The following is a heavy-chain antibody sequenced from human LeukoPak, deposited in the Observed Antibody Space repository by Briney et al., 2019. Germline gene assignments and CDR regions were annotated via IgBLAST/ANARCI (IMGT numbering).Heavy chain of an antibody. CDR2: ISYDGGIQ. CDR3: ARERYSSGYYDY. Sequence: PGRSLRLSCAASGFSFSSYGMHWARQAPGKGLEWVAVISYDGGIQYYADYVKGRFTISRDNAKNSLYLQMNSLRAEDTAVYYCARERYSSGYYDYWGQGTLVTVSS. D-gene: IGHD3-22*01. J-gene: IGHJ4*02. CDR1: GFSFSSYG. V-gene: IGHV3-30*03.